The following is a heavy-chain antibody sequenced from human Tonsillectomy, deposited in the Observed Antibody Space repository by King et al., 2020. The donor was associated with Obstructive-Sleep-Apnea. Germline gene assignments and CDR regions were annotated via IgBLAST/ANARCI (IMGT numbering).Heavy chain of an antibody. CDR1: GGSISSGSYY. J-gene: IGHJ6*02. CDR3: AARYFEWSSQTYFGLHV. CDR2: INYMGNT. V-gene: IGHV4-39*01. D-gene: IGHD3-9*01. Sequence: QLQESGPGLVKPSETLSLKCTVSGGSISSGSYYWDWVRQAPGKGLGWIGRINYMGNTSNNPSLKSRVTITADTSKNQFSLNLSSVTAADTAVYYCAARYFEWSSQTYFGLHVWGRGTTVTVS.